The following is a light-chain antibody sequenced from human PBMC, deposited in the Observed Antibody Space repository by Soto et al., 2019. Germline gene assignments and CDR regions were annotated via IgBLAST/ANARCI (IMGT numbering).Light chain of an antibody. Sequence: EIVLTQSPATLSLSPGERATLSCRASQSVSSFLAWYQQKPGQAPRLLIYDASNRATGISARFSGSGSGTDFTLIISSLEPEDFAVYYCQQRSNWPPLTFGGGTKVEI. CDR1: QSVSSF. J-gene: IGKJ4*01. V-gene: IGKV3-11*01. CDR2: DAS. CDR3: QQRSNWPPLT.